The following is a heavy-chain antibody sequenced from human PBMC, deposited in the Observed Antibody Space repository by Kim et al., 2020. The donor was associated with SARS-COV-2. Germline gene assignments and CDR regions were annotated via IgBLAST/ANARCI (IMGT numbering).Heavy chain of an antibody. D-gene: IGHD4-17*01. Sequence: ADSVKGRFTMARDNAKNSLSLQMNSLRAEDTALYYCARARAKTAVAPLDYWGQGTLVTVSS. J-gene: IGHJ4*02. CDR3: ARARAKTAVAPLDY. V-gene: IGHV3-20*03.